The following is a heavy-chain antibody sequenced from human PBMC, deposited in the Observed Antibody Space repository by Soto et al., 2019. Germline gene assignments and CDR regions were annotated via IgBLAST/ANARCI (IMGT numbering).Heavy chain of an antibody. V-gene: IGHV6-1*01. J-gene: IGHJ6*02. D-gene: IGHD6-13*01. Sequence: PSQTLSLTCAISGDSVSSNSAAWNWIRQSPSRGLEWLGRTYYKSKWYNDYAVSVKSRITINADTSKNQFSLQLNSVTPDDTAVYYCARDLLAAAGPPYGLNVWGQGTTVTVSS. CDR2: TYYKSKWYN. CDR3: ARDLLAAAGPPYGLNV. CDR1: GDSVSSNSAA.